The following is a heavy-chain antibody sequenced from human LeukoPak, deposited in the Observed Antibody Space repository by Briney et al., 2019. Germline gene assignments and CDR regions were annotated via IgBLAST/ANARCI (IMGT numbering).Heavy chain of an antibody. Sequence: SETLSLTCTVSGGSISNYYWSWIRQPPGKGLEWIGYIYYSGSTNYNPSLKSRVTISVDTSKNQFSLKLSSVTAADTAVYYCARVRDGYYFDYWGQGTLVTVSS. J-gene: IGHJ4*02. CDR3: ARVRDGYYFDY. V-gene: IGHV4-59*01. D-gene: IGHD5-24*01. CDR1: GGSISNYY. CDR2: IYYSGST.